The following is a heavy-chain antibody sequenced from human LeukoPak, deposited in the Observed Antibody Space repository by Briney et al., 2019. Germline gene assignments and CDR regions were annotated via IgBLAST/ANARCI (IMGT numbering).Heavy chain of an antibody. J-gene: IGHJ5*02. CDR3: ARDPTAAGKGAWFDP. Sequence: SETLSLTCTLAAGSITSSGYYCGWIRQPPPKGLEWTGRIYYSGSTYCNPSLRSRVTISVDTSKTQSSLKLSSVAAADTAVYYCARDPTAAGKGAWFDPWGQGTLVAVSS. D-gene: IGHD6-13*01. CDR1: AGSITSSGYY. CDR2: IYYSGST. V-gene: IGHV4-39*02.